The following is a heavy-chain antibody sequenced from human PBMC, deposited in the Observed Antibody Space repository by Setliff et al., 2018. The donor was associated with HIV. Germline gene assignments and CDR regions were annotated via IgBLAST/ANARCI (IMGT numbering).Heavy chain of an antibody. V-gene: IGHV4-59*12. J-gene: IGHJ6*03. CDR1: GGSISRYF. CDR3: ARGARLLAGYSDRWDYYYMGV. CDR2: IYYSGST. Sequence: SETLSLTCTVSGGSISRYFWNWIWQPPEKGLEWIGSIYYSGSTHYNPSLKSRFTISVDTSKNQFSLKVNSVTAADTAVYYCARGARLLAGYSDRWDYYYMGVWGKGTTVTVSS. D-gene: IGHD6-13*01.